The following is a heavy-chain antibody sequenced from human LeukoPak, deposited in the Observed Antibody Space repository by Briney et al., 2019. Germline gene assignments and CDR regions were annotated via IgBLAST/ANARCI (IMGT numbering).Heavy chain of an antibody. J-gene: IGHJ3*02. CDR3: ATLNYYGSGSDAFDI. CDR2: FDPEDGET. D-gene: IGHD3-10*01. Sequence: ASVKVSCKVSGYTLTELSMHWVRQAPGKGLEWMGGFDPEDGETIYAQKFQGRVTMTGDTSTDTAHMELSSLRSEDTAVYYCATLNYYGSGSDAFDIWGQGTMVTVSS. V-gene: IGHV1-24*01. CDR1: GYTLTELS.